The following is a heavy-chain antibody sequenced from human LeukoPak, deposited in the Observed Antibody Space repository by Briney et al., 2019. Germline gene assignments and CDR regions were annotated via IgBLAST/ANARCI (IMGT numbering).Heavy chain of an antibody. CDR3: ARGQDSSGWYGDYFDY. CDR1: GFTFSSYA. D-gene: IGHD6-19*01. J-gene: IGHJ4*02. CDR2: ISGSGGST. Sequence: GGSLRLSCAAPGFTFSSYAMSWVRQAPGKGLEWVSGISGSGGSTYYADSVKGRFIISRDNSKNTLYLQMNSLRVEDTAVYYCARGQDSSGWYGDYFDYWGQGTLVTVSS. V-gene: IGHV3-23*01.